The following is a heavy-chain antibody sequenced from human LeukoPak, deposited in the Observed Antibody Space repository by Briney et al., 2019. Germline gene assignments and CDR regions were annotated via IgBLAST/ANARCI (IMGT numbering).Heavy chain of an antibody. D-gene: IGHD6-19*01. Sequence: PAETLSLTCTVSGGSISIYYWTWIRQPPGKGLEWIGYTSYSGNTNYNPSLKSRVTISVDMSKNRFSLKLSSVTAADTAVYYCARHHPGYSSGWYFTYYFDYWGQGTLVTVSS. J-gene: IGHJ4*02. CDR2: TSYSGNT. V-gene: IGHV4-59*08. CDR1: GGSISIYY. CDR3: ARHHPGYSSGWYFTYYFDY.